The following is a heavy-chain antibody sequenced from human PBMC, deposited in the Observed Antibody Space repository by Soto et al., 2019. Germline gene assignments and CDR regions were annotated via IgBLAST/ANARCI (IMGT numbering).Heavy chain of an antibody. CDR2: IRDDGSKK. CDR3: ERDILLLLTRVRGEPRGLGPRYYYDGMGV. CDR1: GFTFSRYG. D-gene: IGHD3-10*01. J-gene: IGHJ6*02. V-gene: IGHV3-33*01. Sequence: QVQLVESGGGVVQPGGSLRLSCAASGFTFSRYGMHWVRQAPGKGLEWVAVIRDDGSKKYYADSVKGRFTISRDNSKNTEYLQMHSQRPEHTAEHQCERDILLLLTRVRGEPRGLGPRYYYDGMGVLGQGSTVTGS.